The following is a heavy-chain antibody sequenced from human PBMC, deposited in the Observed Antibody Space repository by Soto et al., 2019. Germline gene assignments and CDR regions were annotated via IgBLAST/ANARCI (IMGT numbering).Heavy chain of an antibody. CDR1: GFTFSSYA. J-gene: IGHJ6*02. Sequence: GGSLRLSCAASGFTFSSYAMSCVRQAPGKGLEWVSAISGSGGSTYYADSVKGRFTISRDNSKNTLYLQMNSLRAEGTAVYYSASGWTTDYYYGMDVWGQGTTVTVSS. CDR3: ASGWTTDYYYGMDV. D-gene: IGHD4-4*01. V-gene: IGHV3-23*01. CDR2: ISGSGGST.